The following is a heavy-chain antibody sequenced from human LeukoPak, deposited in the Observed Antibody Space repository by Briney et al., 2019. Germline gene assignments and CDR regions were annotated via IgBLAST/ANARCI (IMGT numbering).Heavy chain of an antibody. CDR3: TRTMIVVD. D-gene: IGHD3-22*01. CDR1: GFTFSSYG. V-gene: IGHV3-30*03. J-gene: IGHJ4*02. CDR2: ISYDGSNK. Sequence: GGSLRLSCAASGFTFSSYGMHWVRQAPGKGLEWVAVISYDGSNKYYADSVKGRFTISRDNAKNSLYLQMNSLKTEDTAVYYCTRTMIVVDWGQGTLVTVSS.